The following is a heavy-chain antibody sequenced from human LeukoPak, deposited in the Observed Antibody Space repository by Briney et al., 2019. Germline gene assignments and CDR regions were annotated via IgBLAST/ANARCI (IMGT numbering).Heavy chain of an antibody. Sequence: GGSLRLSCAASGFTFSSYGMHRVRQAPGKGLEWVAVISYDGSNKYYADSVKGRFTISRDNSENTLYLQMSSLRAEDTAVYYCAKDRGGCSSTSCYYVDYWGQGTLVTVSS. V-gene: IGHV3-30*18. J-gene: IGHJ4*02. D-gene: IGHD2-2*01. CDR1: GFTFSSYG. CDR3: AKDRGGCSSTSCYYVDY. CDR2: ISYDGSNK.